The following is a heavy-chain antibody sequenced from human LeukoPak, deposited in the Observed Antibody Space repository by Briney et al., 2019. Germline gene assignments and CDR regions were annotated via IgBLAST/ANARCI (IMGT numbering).Heavy chain of an antibody. CDR1: GYSISYGYY. CDR2: IYHSGTT. J-gene: IGHJ5*02. CDR3: ATVYTSSSSNWFDP. V-gene: IGHV4-38-2*02. Sequence: SETLSLTCTVSGYSISYGYYWGWIRQPPGKGLEWIGSIYHSGTTYYNPSLKSRVTISVDSSKNQFSLKLRSVTAADTAVYYCATVYTSSSSNWFDPWGQGTLVTVAS. D-gene: IGHD6-13*01.